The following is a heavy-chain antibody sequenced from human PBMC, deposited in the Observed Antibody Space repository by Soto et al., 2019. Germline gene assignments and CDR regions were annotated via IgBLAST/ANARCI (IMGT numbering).Heavy chain of an antibody. J-gene: IGHJ4*02. CDR2: IYYSGST. V-gene: IGHV4-59*01. D-gene: IGHD2-15*01. CDR3: ARGLVVVAATYQYYFDY. CDR1: GGSISSYY. Sequence: SETLSVTCTVSGGSISSYYWSWIRQPPGKGLEWIGYIYYSGSTNYNPSLKSRVTISVDTSKNQFSLKLSSVTAADTAVYYCARGLVVVAATYQYYFDYWGQGTLGTVS.